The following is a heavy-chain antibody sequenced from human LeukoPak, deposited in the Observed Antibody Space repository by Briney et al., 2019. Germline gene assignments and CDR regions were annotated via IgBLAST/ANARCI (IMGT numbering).Heavy chain of an antibody. CDR1: GFSLTAYG. Sequence: GGSLRLSCAASGFSLTAYGMSWVRQAPGKGLEWVSSISSSSSYIYYADSVKGRFTISRHNAKNSLYLHMNSLRAEDTAVYYCARDSQAYCSGGSCSMFDYWGQGSLVTVSS. CDR3: ARDSQAYCSGGSCSMFDY. D-gene: IGHD2-15*01. V-gene: IGHV3-21*01. J-gene: IGHJ4*02. CDR2: ISSSSSYI.